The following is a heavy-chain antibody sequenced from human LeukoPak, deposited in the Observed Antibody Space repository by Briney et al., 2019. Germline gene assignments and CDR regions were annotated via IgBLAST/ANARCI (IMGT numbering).Heavy chain of an antibody. D-gene: IGHD2-2*01. CDR2: ISGSGDST. V-gene: IGHV3-23*01. J-gene: IGHJ5*02. CDR3: AKVVPAYRRAWFDP. Sequence: GGSLRLSCAASGFTFSDSAMSGVRLAPGKGLEWVSAISGSGDSTFYADSVKGRFTFSRDNSKNTLYLQMNSLRAEDTAVYYCAKVVPAYRRAWFDPWGQGTLVTVSS. CDR1: GFTFSDSA.